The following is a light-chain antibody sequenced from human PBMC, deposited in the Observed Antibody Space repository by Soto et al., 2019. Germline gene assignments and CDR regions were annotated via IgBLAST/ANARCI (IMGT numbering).Light chain of an antibody. J-gene: IGKJ1*01. CDR1: ENVRTF. Sequence: EVVLTQSPATLSLSPGERATLSCRASENVRTFVDWYQQKPGPAPRLLIYGASNRATGIPARFSGSGSGTDFTLTIRNREPEDFAVYYCQQHCHWPPWTFGQGTRVELQ. V-gene: IGKV3-11*01. CDR2: GAS. CDR3: QQHCHWPPWT.